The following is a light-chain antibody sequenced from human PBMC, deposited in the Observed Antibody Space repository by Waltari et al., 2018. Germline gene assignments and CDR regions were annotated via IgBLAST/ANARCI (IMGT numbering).Light chain of an antibody. CDR2: TNE. CDR3: AAWDDTLSAVV. V-gene: IGLV1-47*02. J-gene: IGLJ2*01. Sequence: QSVLTQPPSTSGTPGQRVTISCSGRSSNLGINYVTWYQHLPGTAPKLLIYTNEQRPSGVPDRFSGSKSGTSASLAISGLQSDDESDYFCAAWDDTLSAVVFGGGTKLTVL. CDR1: SSNLGINY.